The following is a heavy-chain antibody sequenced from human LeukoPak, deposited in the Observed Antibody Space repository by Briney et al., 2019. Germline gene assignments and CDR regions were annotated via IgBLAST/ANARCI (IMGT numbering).Heavy chain of an antibody. CDR2: MNPNSGNT. CDR1: GYTFTSYD. CDR3: ARVPPRLELRGAFDI. V-gene: IGHV1-8*03. Sequence: ASVKVSCKASGYTFTSYDINWVRQATGQGLELMGWMNPNSGNTGYAQKFQGRVTITRNTSISTAYMELSSLRSEDTAVYYCARVPPRLELRGAFDIWGQGTMVTVSS. D-gene: IGHD1-7*01. J-gene: IGHJ3*02.